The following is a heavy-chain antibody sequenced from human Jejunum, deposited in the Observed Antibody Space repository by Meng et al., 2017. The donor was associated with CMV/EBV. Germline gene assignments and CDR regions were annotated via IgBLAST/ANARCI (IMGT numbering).Heavy chain of an antibody. D-gene: IGHD4-17*01. CDR2: INTDGSNT. Sequence: SGFTISTYWMHSDRQVPGKGLEWVSRINTDGSNTNYADSVKGRFTISRDNAKSTLYLQMNSLTAEGTAVYYCIRGPYGADSWYDYWGQGTLVTVSS. V-gene: IGHV3-74*01. CDR1: GFTISTYW. J-gene: IGHJ4*02. CDR3: IRGPYGADSWYDY.